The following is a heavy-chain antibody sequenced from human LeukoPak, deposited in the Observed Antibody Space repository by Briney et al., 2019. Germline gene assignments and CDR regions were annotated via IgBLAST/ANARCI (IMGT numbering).Heavy chain of an antibody. CDR2: INPNSGGT. J-gene: IGHJ4*02. CDR3: ARRYCTNGVCYTLPLDY. CDR1: GYTFTGYY. Sequence: ASVRVSCKASGYTFTGYYMHWVRQAPGQGLEWMGWINPNSGGTNYAQKFQGRVTMTRDTSISTAYMELSRLRSDDTAVYYCARRYCTNGVCYTLPLDYWGQGTLVTASS. V-gene: IGHV1-2*02. D-gene: IGHD2-8*01.